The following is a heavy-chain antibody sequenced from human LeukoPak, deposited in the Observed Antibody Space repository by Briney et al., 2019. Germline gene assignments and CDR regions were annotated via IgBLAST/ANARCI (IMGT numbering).Heavy chain of an antibody. J-gene: IGHJ4*02. CDR2: ITSSGNTI. Sequence: GGSLRLSCAASGFTFNDYYMSWIRQAPGKGLEWVSYITSSGNTIYYADPVKGRFTISRDNAKNSLYLQMNSLRDEDTAVYYCARGVRGYSRGSRFDYWGQGTLVTVSS. V-gene: IGHV3-11*04. CDR1: GFTFNDYY. D-gene: IGHD5-18*01. CDR3: ARGVRGYSRGSRFDY.